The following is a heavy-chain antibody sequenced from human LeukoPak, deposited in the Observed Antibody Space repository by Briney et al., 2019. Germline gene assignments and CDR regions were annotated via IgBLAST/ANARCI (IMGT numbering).Heavy chain of an antibody. CDR2: INQGGSES. V-gene: IGHV3-7*01. Sequence: PGGSLRLSCAASGFTFSDFWMGWVRQAPGKGLEWVANINQGGSESYYVDSVKGRFTISRDNAKNSLYLQMNSLRAEDTAVYYCARNEPGIAVAAVDAFDIWGQGTMVTVSS. CDR3: ARNEPGIAVAAVDAFDI. J-gene: IGHJ3*02. CDR1: GFTFSDFW. D-gene: IGHD6-19*01.